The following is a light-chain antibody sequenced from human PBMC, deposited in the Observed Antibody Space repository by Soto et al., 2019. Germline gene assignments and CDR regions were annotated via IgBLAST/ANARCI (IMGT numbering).Light chain of an antibody. J-gene: IGKJ2*01. Sequence: DLQMTQSPSSLSASVGDRVTITCQASQDISNFLNWYQQKPGKAPKLLIYDASNLETGVPSRFSRSGSGTDFTFTISSLQPEDIATYYCQQYDNLPPYTFGQGTKLEIK. CDR1: QDISNF. V-gene: IGKV1-33*01. CDR3: QQYDNLPPYT. CDR2: DAS.